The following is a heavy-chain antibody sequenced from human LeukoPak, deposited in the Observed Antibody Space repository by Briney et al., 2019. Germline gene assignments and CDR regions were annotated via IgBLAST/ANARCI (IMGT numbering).Heavy chain of an antibody. J-gene: IGHJ4*02. CDR1: GFTFSSYW. D-gene: IGHD2-8*01. Sequence: GGSLRLSCAASGFTFSSYWMYWVRQAPGKGLEWASSISGSGGSTYSADSVKGRFTISRDNSKNTLYLQMNSLRAEDTALYYCAKDRSCTNDICHGDFDYWGQGTLVTVSS. V-gene: IGHV3-23*01. CDR3: AKDRSCTNDICHGDFDY. CDR2: ISGSGGST.